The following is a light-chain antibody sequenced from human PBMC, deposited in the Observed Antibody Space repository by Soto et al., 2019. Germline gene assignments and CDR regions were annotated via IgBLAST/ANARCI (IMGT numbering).Light chain of an antibody. V-gene: IGKV3-20*01. Sequence: EIVLTQSPGTLSLSPGERATLTCRASQSVSSSYLAWYQQKPGQAPRLLMYDASSRATGTPDRFSGSGSGTDFTLTISRLETEGFAVYYCQQFGTSFPYTFGQGTKLDIK. J-gene: IGKJ2*01. CDR1: QSVSSSY. CDR3: QQFGTSFPYT. CDR2: DAS.